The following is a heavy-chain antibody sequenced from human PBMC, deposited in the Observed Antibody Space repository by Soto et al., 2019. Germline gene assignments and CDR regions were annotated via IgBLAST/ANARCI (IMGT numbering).Heavy chain of an antibody. CDR1: GFTFSSYS. CDR2: ISSSSSYI. V-gene: IGHV3-21*01. D-gene: IGHD1-26*01. CDR3: ARDVGGSYPPN. J-gene: IGHJ4*02. Sequence: GGSLRLSCAASGFTFSSYSMNWARQAPGKGLEWVSSISSSSSYIYYADSVKGRFTISRDNAKNSLYLQMNSLRAEDTAVYYCARDVGGSYPPNWGQGTLVTVSS.